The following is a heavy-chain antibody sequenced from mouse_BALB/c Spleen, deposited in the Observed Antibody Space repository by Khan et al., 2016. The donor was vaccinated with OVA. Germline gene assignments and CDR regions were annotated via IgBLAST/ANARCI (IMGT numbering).Heavy chain of an antibody. CDR3: TRLAYYYDREGFAY. V-gene: IGHV5-6*01. CDR2: VSTGGSYT. D-gene: IGHD1-1*01. Sequence: EVQRVESGGDLVKPGGSLKLSCAASGFTFSTYGMSWVRQTPDKRLEWVATVSTGGSYTYYPDSVKGRFTISRDNAKNNPYLQMSGLKSEDTAMFYCTRLAYYYDREGFAYWGQGTLVTVSA. CDR1: GFTFSTYG. J-gene: IGHJ3*01.